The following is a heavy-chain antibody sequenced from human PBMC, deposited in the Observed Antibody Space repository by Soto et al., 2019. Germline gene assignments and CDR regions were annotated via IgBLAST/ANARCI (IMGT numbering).Heavy chain of an antibody. D-gene: IGHD3-9*01. CDR1: GYTFTSYG. Sequence: ASVKVSCKASGYTFTSYGISWVRQAPGQGLEWMGWISAYNGNTNYAQKLQGRVTMTTDTSTSTAYMELRSLRSDDTAVYYCARDYGRYFDWPPINLFDPWGQGTLVTVSS. V-gene: IGHV1-18*01. CDR3: ARDYGRYFDWPPINLFDP. CDR2: ISAYNGNT. J-gene: IGHJ5*02.